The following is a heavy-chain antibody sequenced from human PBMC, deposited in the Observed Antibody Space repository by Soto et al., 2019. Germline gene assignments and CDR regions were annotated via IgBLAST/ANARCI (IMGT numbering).Heavy chain of an antibody. CDR2: SSGSGDRT. Sequence: EVQLQESGGGLVQPGGSLRLSCAASGITIRNYPMSWVRQAPGKGLDWVSGSSGSGDRTYYADSAKGRFTISKDFSKNSLSLQLDSLRVEDTAVYFCVKDDGGNPSTEPHWGQGTLVTVSS. D-gene: IGHD2-15*01. CDR1: GITIRNYP. J-gene: IGHJ4*02. CDR3: VKDDGGNPSTEPH. V-gene: IGHV3-23*01.